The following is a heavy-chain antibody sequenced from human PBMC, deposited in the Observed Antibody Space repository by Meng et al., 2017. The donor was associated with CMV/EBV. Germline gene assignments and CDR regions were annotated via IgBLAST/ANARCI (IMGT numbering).Heavy chain of an antibody. CDR1: GYTFTSYY. Sequence: QVQPVQSGAEVRKPGASVKVSCKASGYTFTSYYMHWVRQAPGQGLEWMGIINPSGGSTSYAQKLQGRVTMTRDTSTSTVYMELSRLRSDDTAVYYCARLGSTDDYWGQGTLVTVSS. J-gene: IGHJ4*02. D-gene: IGHD2-15*01. CDR2: INPSGGST. CDR3: ARLGSTDDY. V-gene: IGHV1-46*01.